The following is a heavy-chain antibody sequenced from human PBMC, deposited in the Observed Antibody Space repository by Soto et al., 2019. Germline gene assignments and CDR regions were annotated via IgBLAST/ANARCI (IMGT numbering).Heavy chain of an antibody. V-gene: IGHV4-30-4*01. D-gene: IGHD1-1*01. CDR2: IFYSGTT. Sequence: QVQLQESGPGLVRPSQTLSLTCTVSGDSISSADYYWSWIRQTPGTGLEWSGHIFYSGTTYYNPSLKKRLTISAATSTNHFSLRLTSVTAADTSVYYCARDLWVEPELYYYGMDAWGHGTTVTVSS. CDR1: GDSISSADYY. CDR3: ARDLWVEPELYYYGMDA. J-gene: IGHJ6*02.